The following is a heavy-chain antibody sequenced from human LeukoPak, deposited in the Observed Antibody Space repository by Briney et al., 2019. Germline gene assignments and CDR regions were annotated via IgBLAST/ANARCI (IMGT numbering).Heavy chain of an antibody. V-gene: IGHV1-8*01. CDR1: GYSFTSYD. CDR3: ARGGLRYFDWLSNIWFDP. J-gene: IGHJ5*02. Sequence: GESLKISCKGSGYSFTSYDINWVRQATGQGLEWMGWMNPNSGNTGYAQKFQGRVTMTRNTSKSTAYMELSSLRSEDTAVYYCARGGLRYFDWLSNIWFDPWGQGTLVTVSS. D-gene: IGHD3-9*01. CDR2: MNPNSGNT.